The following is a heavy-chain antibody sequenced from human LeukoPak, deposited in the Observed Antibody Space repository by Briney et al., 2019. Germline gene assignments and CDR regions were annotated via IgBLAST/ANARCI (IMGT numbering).Heavy chain of an antibody. Sequence: GGSLRLSCVVSGLAFSTNSMSWGRQAPGKGLEWVANIKGDGSKQYYVGSVKGRFTISRDNAKNSLYLQMYSLTAEDTAVYYCARDGDHSCGDYWGQGTLVTVSS. J-gene: IGHJ4*02. CDR2: IKGDGSKQ. V-gene: IGHV3-7*01. D-gene: IGHD2-2*01. CDR1: GLAFSTNS. CDR3: ARDGDHSCGDY.